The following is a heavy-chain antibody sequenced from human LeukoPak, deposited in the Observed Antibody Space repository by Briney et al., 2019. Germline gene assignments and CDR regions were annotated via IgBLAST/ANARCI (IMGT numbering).Heavy chain of an antibody. D-gene: IGHD6-13*01. CDR2: ISGSGGST. V-gene: IGHV3-23*01. CDR1: GFTFSSYA. J-gene: IGHJ4*02. CDR3: AKEKGTAGYSSSWYPIDY. Sequence: GGSLRLSCAASGFTFSSYAMSWVRQAPGKGLEWVSAISGSGGSTYYADSVKGQFTISRDNSKNTLYLQMNSLRAEDTAVYYCAKEKGTAGYSSSWYPIDYWGQGTLVTVSS.